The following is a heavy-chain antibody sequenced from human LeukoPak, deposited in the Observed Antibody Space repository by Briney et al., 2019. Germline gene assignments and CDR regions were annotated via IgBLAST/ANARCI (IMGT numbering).Heavy chain of an antibody. CDR3: ARGRSVRGITLTDTFDI. CDR2: MNPNSDTT. Sequence: ASVNASCKASGYSFTNYDINWVRQATGQGLEWMAWMNPNSDTTGYSQKFQGRVTLTRDTSISTAYMELNSLKSEDTAVYYCARGRSVRGITLTDTFDIWGQGTMVTVSS. V-gene: IGHV1-8*03. J-gene: IGHJ3*02. CDR1: GYSFTNYD. D-gene: IGHD3-10*01.